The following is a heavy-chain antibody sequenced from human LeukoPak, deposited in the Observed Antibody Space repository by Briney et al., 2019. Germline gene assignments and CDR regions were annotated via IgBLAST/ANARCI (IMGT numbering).Heavy chain of an antibody. CDR1: GFTFSSYA. Sequence: PGGSLRLSCAASGFTFSSYAMHWVRQAPGKGLEYVSAISSNGGSTYYANSVKGRFTISRDNSKNTLYLQMGSLRAEDMAVYYCARRAGSNWYMDYWGRGTLVTVSS. CDR2: ISSNGGST. J-gene: IGHJ4*02. V-gene: IGHV3-64*01. D-gene: IGHD6-13*01. CDR3: ARRAGSNWYMDY.